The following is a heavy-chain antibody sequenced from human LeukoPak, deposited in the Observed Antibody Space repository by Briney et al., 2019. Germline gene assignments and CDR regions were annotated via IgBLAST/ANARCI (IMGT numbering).Heavy chain of an antibody. CDR2: IDPSDSYT. CDR3: ARVPPSIQLWPFDY. D-gene: IGHD5-18*01. CDR1: GYSFTTYW. Sequence: GESLKISCKGSGYSFTTYWIGWVRQMPGKGLELMGRIDPSDSYTNYSPSFQGHVTISADKSISTAYLQWSSLKASDTAMYYCARVPPSIQLWPFDYWGQGTLVTVSS. J-gene: IGHJ4*02. V-gene: IGHV5-10-1*01.